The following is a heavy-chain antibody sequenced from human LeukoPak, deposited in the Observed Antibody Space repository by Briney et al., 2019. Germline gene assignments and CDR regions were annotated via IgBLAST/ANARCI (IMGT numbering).Heavy chain of an antibody. J-gene: IGHJ4*02. V-gene: IGHV3-23*01. Sequence: GGSLRLSRVVSGITLSNYGMSWVRPAPGKGLEWVAGMSGSGGGTNYADSVKGRFTISRDNPRNTLYLQMNSLRAEDTAVYFCAKRGVVIRVILVGFHKEAYYFDSWGQGALVTVSS. D-gene: IGHD3-22*01. CDR2: MSGSGGGT. CDR1: GITLSNYG. CDR3: AKRGVVIRVILVGFHKEAYYFDS.